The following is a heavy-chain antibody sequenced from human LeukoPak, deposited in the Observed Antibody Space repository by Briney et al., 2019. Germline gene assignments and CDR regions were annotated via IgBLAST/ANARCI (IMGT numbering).Heavy chain of an antibody. D-gene: IGHD3-22*01. CDR2: ISGSGGST. J-gene: IGHJ4*02. Sequence: PGGSLRLSCAASGFTFSSCAMSWVRQTPGKGLEWVSAISGSGGSTYYADSVKGRFTISRDNSKNTLYLQMNSLRAEDTAVYYCAPHPYYYDSSGYHYDYWGQGTLVTVSS. V-gene: IGHV3-23*01. CDR1: GFTFSSCA. CDR3: APHPYYYDSSGYHYDY.